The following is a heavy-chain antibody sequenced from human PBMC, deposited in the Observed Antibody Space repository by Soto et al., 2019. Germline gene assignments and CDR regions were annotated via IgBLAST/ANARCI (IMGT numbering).Heavy chain of an antibody. D-gene: IGHD2-15*01. CDR3: ARLRYCSGGGCYGSDY. Sequence: GESLKISCKGSGYSFTSYWIGWVRQMPGKGLEWMGIIYPGDSDTRYSPSFQGQVTISADKSISTAYLQWSSLKASDTAMYYCARLRYCSGGGCYGSDYWGQGTLVTVSS. J-gene: IGHJ4*02. CDR1: GYSFTSYW. CDR2: IYPGDSDT. V-gene: IGHV5-51*01.